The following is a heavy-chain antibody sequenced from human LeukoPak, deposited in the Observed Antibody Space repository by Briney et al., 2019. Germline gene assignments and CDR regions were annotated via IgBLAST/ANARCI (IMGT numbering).Heavy chain of an antibody. CDR2: IKTKREGGTT. Sequence: GGCLRLSCAASGFTLSNDWMSWVRQAPGKGLEWVGRIKTKREGGTTDYAAPVKGRFTISRDDSKNTMYLQMNSLSTEDTAVYYCTTDPPGGSDYWGQGTLVTVSS. V-gene: IGHV3-15*01. CDR3: TTDPPGGSDY. CDR1: GFTLSNDW. J-gene: IGHJ4*02. D-gene: IGHD3-10*01.